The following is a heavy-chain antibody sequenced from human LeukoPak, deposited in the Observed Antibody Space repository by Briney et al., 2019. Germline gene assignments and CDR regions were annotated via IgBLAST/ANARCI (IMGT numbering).Heavy chain of an antibody. CDR3: ARDAYGDYSVSFDY. CDR1: GFTFRSYG. CDR2: VSGPGSST. V-gene: IGHV3-23*01. J-gene: IGHJ4*02. D-gene: IGHD4-17*01. Sequence: GGSLRLSCAASGFTFRSYGMSWVRQAPGKGLEWVSTVSGPGSSTYSADSVKGRFTISRDNSKNTLYLQMNSLRAEDTAVYYCARDAYGDYSVSFDYWGQGTLVTVSS.